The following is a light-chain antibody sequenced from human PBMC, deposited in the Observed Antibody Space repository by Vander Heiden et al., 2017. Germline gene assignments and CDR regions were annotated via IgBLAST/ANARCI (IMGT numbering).Light chain of an antibody. CDR2: GDN. Sequence: QPVLTQPPSTFGTPGQRVSFSCSGITTNIENNYVYWYQKFPGPAPQIATHGDNQRPSGIADRFSGSKSGPTAALAISGLRSEREADYYCETGDGSLSSWVFGGGTGLTVL. CDR1: TTNIENNY. V-gene: IGLV1-47*01. J-gene: IGLJ3*02. CDR3: ETGDGSLSSWV.